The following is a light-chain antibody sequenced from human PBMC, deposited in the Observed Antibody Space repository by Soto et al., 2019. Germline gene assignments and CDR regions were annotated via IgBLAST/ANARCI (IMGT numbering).Light chain of an antibody. CDR3: QQANSFPIT. CDR1: QGMNTY. Sequence: DIQLTQSPSFLSASVGDRVTISCRASQGMNTYVAWYQQKPGKAPKLLIYGASSLQSGVPSRFSGSGSGTDFTLTISSLQPEDFATYYCQQANSFPITVGQGTRLEIK. CDR2: GAS. V-gene: IGKV1-9*01. J-gene: IGKJ5*01.